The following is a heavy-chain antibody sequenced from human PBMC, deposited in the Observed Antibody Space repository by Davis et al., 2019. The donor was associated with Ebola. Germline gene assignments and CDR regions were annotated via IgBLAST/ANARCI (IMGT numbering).Heavy chain of an antibody. Sequence: SLKISCAASGFTFDDYAMHWVRQAPGKGLEWVSGISWNSGSIGYADSVKGRFTISRDNSKNTLYLQMNSLRAEDTAVYYCAKDGGTTVTMDYWGQGTLVTVSS. V-gene: IGHV3-9*01. CDR3: AKDGGTTVTMDY. J-gene: IGHJ4*02. CDR1: GFTFDDYA. CDR2: ISWNSGSI. D-gene: IGHD4-17*01.